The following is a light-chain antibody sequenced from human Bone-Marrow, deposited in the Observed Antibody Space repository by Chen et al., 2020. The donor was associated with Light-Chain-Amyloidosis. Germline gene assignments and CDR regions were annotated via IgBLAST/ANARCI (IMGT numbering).Light chain of an antibody. CDR3: SSFTSSISYV. CDR2: SVS. Sequence: QSALTQPASVSGSPGQSITISCTGTSGDVGTYNYVSWYQQHPGKAPKVMIYSVSNRPSGVSNRFSGSKSGNTASLTISGLQAEDEADYYCSSFTSSISYVFGPGTKVTVL. CDR1: SGDVGTYNY. V-gene: IGLV2-14*01. J-gene: IGLJ1*01.